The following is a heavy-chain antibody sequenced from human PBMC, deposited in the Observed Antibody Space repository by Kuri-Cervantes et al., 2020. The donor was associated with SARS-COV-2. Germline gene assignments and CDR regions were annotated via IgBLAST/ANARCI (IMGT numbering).Heavy chain of an antibody. D-gene: IGHD6-13*01. CDR1: GGSISSSSYY. CDR2: IYYSGST. CDR3: ARGPRYSSSWYQTLDY. J-gene: IGHJ4*02. Sequence: SETLSLTCTVSGGSISSSSYYWGWIRQPPGKGLEWIGSIYYSGSTNYNPSLKSRVTISVDTSKNQFSLKLSSVTAADTAAYYCARGPRYSSSWYQTLDYWGQGTLVTVSS. V-gene: IGHV4-39*07.